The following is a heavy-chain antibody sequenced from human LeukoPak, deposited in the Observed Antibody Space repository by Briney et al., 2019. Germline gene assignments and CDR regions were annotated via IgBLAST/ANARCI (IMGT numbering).Heavy chain of an antibody. CDR3: AKNTSSGTSYGMDV. CDR2: IGGNSVSR. CDR1: GFNLSNHG. J-gene: IGHJ6*02. Sequence: PGGSLRLSCVASGFNLSNHGMGSVRQAPGKGLEWVSAIGGNSVSRDYADSVKGRFTISRDSSKNTVFLQMNSLRAEDTALYYCAKNTSSGTSYGMDVWSQGTMVTVSS. V-gene: IGHV3-23*01. D-gene: IGHD3-10*01.